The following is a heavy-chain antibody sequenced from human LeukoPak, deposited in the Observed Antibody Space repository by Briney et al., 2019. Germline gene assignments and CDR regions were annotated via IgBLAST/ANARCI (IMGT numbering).Heavy chain of an antibody. CDR2: IYHSGST. J-gene: IGHJ3*02. V-gene: IGHV4-30-2*01. CDR3: ARGDGAFDI. CDR1: GGSISSGGYS. Sequence: SETLSLTCAVSGGSISSGGYSWGWIRQPPGKGLEWIGYIYHSGSTYYNPSLKSRVTISVDRSKNQFSLKLSSVTAADTAVYYCARGDGAFDIWGQGTMVTVSS.